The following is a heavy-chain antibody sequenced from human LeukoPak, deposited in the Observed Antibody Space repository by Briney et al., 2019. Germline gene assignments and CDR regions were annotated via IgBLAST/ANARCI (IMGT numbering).Heavy chain of an antibody. V-gene: IGHV3-23*01. CDR3: ASYDSSGYYHYFDY. J-gene: IGHJ4*02. CDR1: AFTLRSYA. Sequence: PVGALRLSCAASAFTLRSYARSGGRRAPRKEREWVSAISATGGSTDYAGSVKGRVPISRDKSKNTLYLQMNSLRAEDTAVYYCASYDSSGYYHYFDYWGQGTLVTVSS. CDR2: ISATGGST. D-gene: IGHD3-22*01.